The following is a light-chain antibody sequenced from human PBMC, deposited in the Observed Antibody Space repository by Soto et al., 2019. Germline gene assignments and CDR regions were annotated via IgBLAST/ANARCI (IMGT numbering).Light chain of an antibody. CDR1: SSNIGAGYD. Sequence: QSVLTQPPSVSGAPGQRVTISCTGSSSNIGAGYDVHWYQQLPGTAPKLLIFRNNNRPSGVPDRFSGSKSGTSASLAITGLQAEDEADYHCQSYHSSLSDYVFATGTKVTV. CDR2: RNN. J-gene: IGLJ1*01. V-gene: IGLV1-40*01. CDR3: QSYHSSLSDYV.